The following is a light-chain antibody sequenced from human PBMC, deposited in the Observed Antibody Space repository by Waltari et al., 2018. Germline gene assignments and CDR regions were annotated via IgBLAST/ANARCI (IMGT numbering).Light chain of an antibody. V-gene: IGKV1-5*03. Sequence: DIYMTPSPSTLSASVGDRVTITYRASQGISSWLAWSQQQPWKAPKLLIYKASSLESGVPSMFSGSGSGTEFTLTISILQPDYFATYYCQQYNSYSWTFGQGTKVEIK. CDR1: QGISSW. CDR2: KAS. CDR3: QQYNSYSWT. J-gene: IGKJ1*01.